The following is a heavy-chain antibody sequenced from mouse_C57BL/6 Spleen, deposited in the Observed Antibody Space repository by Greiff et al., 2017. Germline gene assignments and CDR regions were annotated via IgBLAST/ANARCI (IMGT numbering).Heavy chain of an antibody. CDR3: ARGVYSNYGWFAY. CDR1: GYTFTSYW. V-gene: IGHV1-50*01. D-gene: IGHD2-5*01. J-gene: IGHJ3*01. Sequence: QVQLQQSGAELVKPGASVKLSCKASGYTFTSYWMQWVKQRPGQGLEWIGEIDPSDSYTNYNQKFKGKATLTVDTSSSTAYMQLSSLTSEDSAVYYCARGVYSNYGWFAYWGQGTLVTVSA. CDR2: IDPSDSYT.